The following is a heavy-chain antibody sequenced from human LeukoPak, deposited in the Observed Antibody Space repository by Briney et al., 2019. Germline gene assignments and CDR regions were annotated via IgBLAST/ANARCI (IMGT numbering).Heavy chain of an antibody. CDR1: GGSISSYY. D-gene: IGHD5-18*01. V-gene: IGHV4-59*07. Sequence: PSDTLSLTCTVSGGSISSYYWSWIRQPPGKGLEWIGYIYYRGSTNHNPALKSRVTISVDTSKNQFSLKLTSVTAADTAVYYCAKIYSSSYYYGMDVWGQGTTVTVSS. CDR3: AKIYSSSYYYGMDV. J-gene: IGHJ6*02. CDR2: IYYRGST.